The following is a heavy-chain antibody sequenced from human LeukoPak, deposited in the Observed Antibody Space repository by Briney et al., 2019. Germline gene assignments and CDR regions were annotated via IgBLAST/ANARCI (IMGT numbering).Heavy chain of an antibody. V-gene: IGHV3-48*04. J-gene: IGHJ4*02. Sequence: GGPLRLSCAPSGFTFRIYAMNSFPQAPRKGPEWVSYIGSRSVTIHYADSAKGRFTMSRDDARKSLYLQMNSPRADDTAVYYCARATRHGYDYWGQGTLVAVSS. CDR1: GFTFRIYA. CDR2: IGSRSVTI. CDR3: ARATRHGYDY. D-gene: IGHD5-24*01.